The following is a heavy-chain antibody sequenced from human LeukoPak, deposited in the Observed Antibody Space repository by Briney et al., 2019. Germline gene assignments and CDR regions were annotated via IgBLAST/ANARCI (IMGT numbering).Heavy chain of an antibody. J-gene: IGHJ4*02. CDR3: AKVAKYYYGPETYYFFEQ. CDR2: INWNGGKI. CDR1: GFVYENYG. Sequence: GGSLTLSCAASGFVYENYGMTWVRQAPGKGLEWVCGINWNGGKIVYADSVKGRFTISRDYAKKSLFLQMNSLRVEDTAVYFCAKVAKYYYGPETYYFFEQWGQGTPVTAAS. V-gene: IGHV3-20*04. D-gene: IGHD3-10*01.